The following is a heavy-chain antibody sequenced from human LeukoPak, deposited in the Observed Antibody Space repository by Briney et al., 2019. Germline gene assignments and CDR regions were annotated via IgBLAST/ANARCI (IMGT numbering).Heavy chain of an antibody. J-gene: IGHJ4*02. V-gene: IGHV1-2*02. CDR3: AREYSSGWCVSY. CDR2: INPNSGGT. D-gene: IGHD6-19*01. CDR1: GYTFTGYY. Sequence: ASVKVSCKASGYTFTGYYIHWVRQAPGQGLEWMGWINPNSGGTIYAQNFQGRVTMTRDTSISTAYMELSGLTSDDTAVYYRAREYSSGWCVSYWGQGTLVTVSS.